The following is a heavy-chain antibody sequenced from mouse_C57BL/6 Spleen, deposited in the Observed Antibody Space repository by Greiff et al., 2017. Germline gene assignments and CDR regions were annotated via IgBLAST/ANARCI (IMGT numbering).Heavy chain of an antibody. Sequence: QVQLQQPGAELVKPGASVKLSCKASGYTFTSYWMHWVKQRPGQGLEWIGMIHPNSGSTNYNEKFKSKATLTVDKSSSTAYMQLSSLTSEYSAVXYCAVLYDYLFYAMDYWGQGTSVTVSS. CDR1: GYTFTSYW. V-gene: IGHV1-64*01. J-gene: IGHJ4*01. CDR2: IHPNSGST. CDR3: AVLYDYLFYAMDY. D-gene: IGHD2-4*01.